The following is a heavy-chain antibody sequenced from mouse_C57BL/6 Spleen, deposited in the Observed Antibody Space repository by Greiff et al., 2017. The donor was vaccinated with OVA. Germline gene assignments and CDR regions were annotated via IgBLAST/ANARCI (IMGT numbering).Heavy chain of an antibody. Sequence: QVQLQQSGPELVKPGASVKISCKASGYAFSSSWMNWVKQRPGKGLEWIGRIYPGDGDTNYNGKFKGKATLTADKSSSTAYMQLSSLTSEDSAVYFCARWGSGSSHYYAMDYWGQGTSVTVSS. D-gene: IGHD1-1*01. CDR1: GYAFSSSW. CDR3: ARWGSGSSHYYAMDY. V-gene: IGHV1-82*01. CDR2: IYPGDGDT. J-gene: IGHJ4*01.